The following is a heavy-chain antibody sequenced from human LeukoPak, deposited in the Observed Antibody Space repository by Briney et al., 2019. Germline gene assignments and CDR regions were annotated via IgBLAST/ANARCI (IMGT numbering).Heavy chain of an antibody. CDR2: ISGSGGST. CDR1: GFTFSSYA. D-gene: IGHD3-22*01. J-gene: IGHJ4*02. V-gene: IGHV3-23*01. CDR3: ARDDSGGYDLGASDY. Sequence: GGSLRLSCAASGFTFSSYAMSWVRQAPGKGLEWVSAISGSGGSTYYADSVKGRFTISRDNAKNSLYLQMNSLRAEDTAVYYCARDDSGGYDLGASDYWGQGTLVTVSS.